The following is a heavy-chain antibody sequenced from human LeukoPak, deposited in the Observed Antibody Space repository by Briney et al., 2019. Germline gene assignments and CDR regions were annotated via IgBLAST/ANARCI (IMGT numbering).Heavy chain of an antibody. CDR1: GFAFSSYG. J-gene: IGHJ4*02. CDR3: AKLLYWGSDRFFDY. V-gene: IGHV3-30*18. CDR2: ISYDGSNK. Sequence: GGSLRPSCAASGFAFSSYGMHWVRQAPGKGLEWVAVISYDGSNKYYADSVKGRFTISRDNSKNTLYLQMNSLRAEDTAVYYCAKLLYWGSDRFFDYWGQGTLVTVSS. D-gene: IGHD7-27*01.